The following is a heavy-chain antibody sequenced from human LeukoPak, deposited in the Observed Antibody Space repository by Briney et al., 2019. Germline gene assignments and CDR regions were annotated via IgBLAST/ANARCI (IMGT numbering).Heavy chain of an antibody. V-gene: IGHV3-23*01. J-gene: IGHJ4*02. D-gene: IGHD3-22*01. CDR1: GFTFSSYA. Sequence: GGSLRLSCAASGFTFSSYAMSWVRQAPGKGLEWVSGISGSGDNTYYADSVKGRFTISRDNSKNTLYVQVNSLGTEDTAAYYCTKGSYYDSSGSFYFDYWGQGTLVTASS. CDR3: TKGSYYDSSGSFYFDY. CDR2: ISGSGDNT.